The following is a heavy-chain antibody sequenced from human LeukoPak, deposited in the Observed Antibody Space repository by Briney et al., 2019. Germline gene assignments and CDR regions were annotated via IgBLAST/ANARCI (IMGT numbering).Heavy chain of an antibody. CDR1: GGSISTYF. CDR3: ACQGYYGSGSSHWFDP. CDR2: IYYSGST. D-gene: IGHD3-10*01. J-gene: IGHJ5*02. V-gene: IGHV4-59*01. Sequence: SETLSLTCTVSGGSISTYFWSWSRQPPGKGLEWIGYIYYSGSTNYNPSLKSRVTISVDTSKNQFSLKLSSVTAADTAVYYCACQGYYGSGSSHWFDPWGQGTLVTVSS.